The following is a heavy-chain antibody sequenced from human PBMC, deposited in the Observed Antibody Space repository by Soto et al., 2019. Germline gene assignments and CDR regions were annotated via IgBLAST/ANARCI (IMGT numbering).Heavy chain of an antibody. CDR3: TRGTDISGLNSFDP. V-gene: IGHV3-73*02. J-gene: IGHJ5*02. CDR1: GFTFSDFA. D-gene: IGHD1-1*01. CDR2: IRSKPNNYAT. Sequence: EVQLVESGGDLVQPGGSLRLSCAASGFTFSDFAVHWVRQASGKGLEWVGRIRSKPNNYATTCSASLKGRFTISRDDSKNTAYRQMNSPEIEATAVYYGTRGTDISGLNSFDPCGPGTLVTVFS.